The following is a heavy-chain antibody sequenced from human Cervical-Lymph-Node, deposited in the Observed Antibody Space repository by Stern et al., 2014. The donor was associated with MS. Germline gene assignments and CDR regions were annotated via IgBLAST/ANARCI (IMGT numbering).Heavy chain of an antibody. CDR2: IHPSGNA. CDR3: ASGYRFFES. CDR1: GGSVSSGSSY. J-gene: IGHJ4*02. Sequence: VQLVESGPGLVKPSQTLSLTCTLSGGSVSSGSSYWSWIRQPAGKGLEWIGRIHPSGNAFYTPSLKSRVPISLDTSKTQISLKLNSVTAADTAVYYCASGYRFFESWGQGTLVTVSS. V-gene: IGHV4-61*02. D-gene: IGHD5-18*01.